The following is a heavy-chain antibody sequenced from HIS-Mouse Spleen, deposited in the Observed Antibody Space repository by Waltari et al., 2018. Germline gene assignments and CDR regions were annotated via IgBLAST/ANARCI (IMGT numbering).Heavy chain of an antibody. CDR2: SSGSGGST. V-gene: IGHV3-23*01. Sequence: EVQLLESGGGLVQPGGSLRLSCSASAFTFSSYAMSWVRQAPGKGLEGVSASSGSGGSTYYADSVKGRFNISRDNSKNTLYLQMNSLRAEDTAVYYCAKSRGGDCYDYWGQGTLVTVSS. J-gene: IGHJ4*02. CDR3: AKSRGGDCYDY. CDR1: AFTFSSYA. D-gene: IGHD2-21*01.